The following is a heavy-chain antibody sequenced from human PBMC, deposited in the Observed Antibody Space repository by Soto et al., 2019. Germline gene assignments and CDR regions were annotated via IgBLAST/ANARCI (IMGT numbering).Heavy chain of an antibody. D-gene: IGHD3-9*01. V-gene: IGHV4-59*08. Sequence: PSETLSLTCTVSGGSISSYYGGWFRQPPGKGLEWIGSIYYSGSTNYNPSLKSRVTISVDTSKNQFSLKLSSVTAADTAVYYCARQHYDILTGYYYYYYGMDVWGQGTTVTVSS. CDR1: GGSISSYY. CDR2: IYYSGST. J-gene: IGHJ6*02. CDR3: ARQHYDILTGYYYYYYGMDV.